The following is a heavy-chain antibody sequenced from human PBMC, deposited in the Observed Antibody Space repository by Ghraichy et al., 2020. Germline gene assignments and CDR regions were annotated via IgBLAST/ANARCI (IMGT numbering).Heavy chain of an antibody. J-gene: IGHJ3*02. CDR1: GGSFSGYY. CDR2: INHSGST. V-gene: IGHV4-34*01. D-gene: IGHD3/OR15-3a*01. Sequence: SETLSLTCAVYGGSFSGYYWSWIRQPPGKGLEWIGEINHSGSTNYNPSLKSRVTISVDTSKNQFSLKLSSVTAADTAVYYCARGRGHWGSNWDWSDAFDIWGQGTMVTVSS. CDR3: ARGRGHWGSNWDWSDAFDI.